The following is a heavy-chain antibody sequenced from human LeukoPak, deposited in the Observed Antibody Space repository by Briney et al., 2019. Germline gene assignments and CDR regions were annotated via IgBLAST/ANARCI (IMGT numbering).Heavy chain of an antibody. J-gene: IGHJ4*02. D-gene: IGHD5-18*01. CDR3: AKDRGCNYGLGTY. CDR2: ISGSGDST. CDR1: GFTFSSYA. Sequence: GGSLRLSCAASGFTFSSYAMSWVRQAPGKGLEWVSAISGSGDSTYYADSVKGRFTISRDNSKNTLYLQMKSLRAEDTAEYYCAKDRGCNYGLGTYWGQGTLVTVSS. V-gene: IGHV3-23*01.